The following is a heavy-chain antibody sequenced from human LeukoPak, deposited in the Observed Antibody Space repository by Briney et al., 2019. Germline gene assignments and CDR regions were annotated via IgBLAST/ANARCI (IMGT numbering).Heavy chain of an antibody. CDR3: AREPYYDSSGYSFDY. J-gene: IGHJ4*02. CDR2: ISYDGSNK. CDR1: GFTFSSYA. Sequence: PGRSLRLSCAASGFTFSSYAMHWVRQAPGKGLEWVAVISYDGSNKYYADSVKGRFTISRDNSKNTLYLQMNSLRAEDTAVYYCAREPYYDSSGYSFDYWGQGTLVTVSS. D-gene: IGHD3-22*01. V-gene: IGHV3-30-3*01.